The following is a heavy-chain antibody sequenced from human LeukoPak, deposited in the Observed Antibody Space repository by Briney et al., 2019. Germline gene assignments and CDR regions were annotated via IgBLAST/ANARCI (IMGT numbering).Heavy chain of an antibody. CDR1: GFTFSNYA. CDR3: AKDRWYSSGGFLDH. D-gene: IGHD6-19*01. V-gene: IGHV3-23*01. Sequence: GASLRLSCAASGFTFSNYAMSWVRQAPGKGLEWVSTISGTAASTYCADSVKGRFTISRDNSKNTLFLQVNNLRAEDTALYYCAKDRWYSSGGFLDHWGQGTLVTVSS. CDR2: ISGTAAST. J-gene: IGHJ4*02.